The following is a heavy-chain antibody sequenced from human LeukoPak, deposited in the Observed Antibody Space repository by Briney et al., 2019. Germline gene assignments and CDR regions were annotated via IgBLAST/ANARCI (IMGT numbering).Heavy chain of an antibody. V-gene: IGHV3-23*01. CDR1: GFTFSSYS. J-gene: IGHJ5*02. CDR3: AKGRDYSWFDP. D-gene: IGHD3-10*01. Sequence: GGSLRLSCAASGFTFSSYSMNWVRQAPGKGLEWVSAISGSGGSTYYADSVKGRFTISRDNSKNTLYLQMNSLRAEDTAVYYCAKGRDYSWFDPWGQGTLVTVSS. CDR2: ISGSGGST.